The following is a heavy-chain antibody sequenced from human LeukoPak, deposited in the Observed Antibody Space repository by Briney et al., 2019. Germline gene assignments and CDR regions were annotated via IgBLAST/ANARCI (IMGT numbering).Heavy chain of an antibody. CDR1: GFTFSSYW. D-gene: IGHD3-22*01. CDR2: INQDGSEK. Sequence: GGSLRLSCAASGFTFSSYWMSWVRQAPGKGLEWVANINQDGSEKYYVDSVKGRFTISRDNSKNTLYLQMNSLRAEDTAVYYCAKLASLWLLTSYFQHWGQGTLVTVSS. CDR3: AKLASLWLLTSYFQH. J-gene: IGHJ1*01. V-gene: IGHV3-7*05.